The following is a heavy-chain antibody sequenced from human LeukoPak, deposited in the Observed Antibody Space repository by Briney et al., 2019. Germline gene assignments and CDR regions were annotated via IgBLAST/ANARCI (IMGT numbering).Heavy chain of an antibody. CDR3: ARDLVYDILTDTYGMDV. CDR1: GGTFSSYA. V-gene: IGHV1-69*04. Sequence: VASVKVSCKASGGTFSSYAISWVRQAPGQGLEWMGRIIPILGIANYAQKFQGRVTITADKSTSTAYMELSSLRSEDTAVYYCARDLVYDILTDTYGMDVWGQGTTVTVSS. D-gene: IGHD3-9*01. CDR2: IIPILGIA. J-gene: IGHJ6*02.